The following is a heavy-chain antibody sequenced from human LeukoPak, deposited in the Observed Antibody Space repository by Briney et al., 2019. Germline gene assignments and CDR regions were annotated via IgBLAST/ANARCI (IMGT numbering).Heavy chain of an antibody. J-gene: IGHJ4*02. CDR3: AKDYRKHIVVVTAWDY. CDR2: ISAYNGNT. CDR1: GYTFTSYG. Sequence: ASVKVSCKASGYTFTSYGISWVRQAPGQGLEWMGWISAYNGNTNYAQKPQGRVTMTTDTSTSTAYMELRSLRSDDTAVYYCAKDYRKHIVVVTAWDYWGQGTLVTVSS. D-gene: IGHD2-21*02. V-gene: IGHV1-18*01.